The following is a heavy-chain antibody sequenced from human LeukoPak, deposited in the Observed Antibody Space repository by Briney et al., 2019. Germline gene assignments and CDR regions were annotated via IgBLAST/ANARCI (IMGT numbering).Heavy chain of an antibody. CDR1: GFPLSTYW. Sequence: GGSLRLSCVASGFPLSTYWMSWVRQAPGQGREGVAYMKQDGGEKYYVDSVKGRFTISRDNAKNSLSLQMNSLRGEDTAVYYCARHRRIAIRLTAYDVWGHGTMVTVSS. D-gene: IGHD2-21*01. CDR2: MKQDGGEK. J-gene: IGHJ3*01. V-gene: IGHV3-7*01. CDR3: ARHRRIAIRLTAYDV.